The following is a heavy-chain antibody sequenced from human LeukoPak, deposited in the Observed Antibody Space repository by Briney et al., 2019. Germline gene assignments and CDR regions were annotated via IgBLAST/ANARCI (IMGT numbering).Heavy chain of an antibody. CDR1: GGSISSSNW. D-gene: IGHD6-13*01. V-gene: IGHV4-4*02. CDR3: ASVPRGPDIAAAGTPSSYYFDY. J-gene: IGHJ4*02. Sequence: SETLSLTCAVSGGSISSSNWWSWVRQPPGKGLEWIGEIYHSGSTNYNPSLKSRVTISVDKSKNQFSLKLSSVTAADTAVYYCASVPRGPDIAAAGTPSSYYFDYWGQGTLVTVSS. CDR2: IYHSGST.